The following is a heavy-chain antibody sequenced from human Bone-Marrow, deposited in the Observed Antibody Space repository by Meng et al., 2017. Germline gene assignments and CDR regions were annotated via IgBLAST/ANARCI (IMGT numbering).Heavy chain of an antibody. V-gene: IGHV3-21*01. CDR1: GFTFSSYS. J-gene: IGHJ6*02. D-gene: IGHD2-15*01. CDR3: ARDVEDIVVVVAALWSYGMDV. Sequence: ETLSLTCAASGFTFSSYSMNWVRQAPGKGLEWVSSISSSSSYIYYADSVKGRFTISRDNAKNSLYLQMNSLRAEDTAVYYCARDVEDIVVVVAALWSYGMDVWGQGTTVTVSS. CDR2: ISSSSSYI.